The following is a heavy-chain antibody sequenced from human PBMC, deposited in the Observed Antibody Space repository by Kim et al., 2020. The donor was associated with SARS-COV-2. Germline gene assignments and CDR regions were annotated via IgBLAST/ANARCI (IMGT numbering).Heavy chain of an antibody. D-gene: IGHD3-22*01. CDR2: ISGSGGST. J-gene: IGHJ4*02. V-gene: IGHV3-23*01. Sequence: GGSLRLSCAASGFTFSSYAMSWVRQAPGKGLEWVSAISGSGGSTYYADSVKGRFTISRDNSKNTLYLQMNSLRAEDTAVYYCAKDASRDSSGYYTFDYWGQGTLVTVSS. CDR3: AKDASRDSSGYYTFDY. CDR1: GFTFSSYA.